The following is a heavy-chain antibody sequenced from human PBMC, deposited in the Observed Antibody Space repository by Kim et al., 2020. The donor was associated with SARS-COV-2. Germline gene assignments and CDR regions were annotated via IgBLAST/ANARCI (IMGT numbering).Heavy chain of an antibody. CDR1: GGSFSGYY. D-gene: IGHD2-8*01. Sequence: SETLSLTCAVYGGSFSGYYWSWIRQPPGKGLEWIGEINHSGSTNYNPSLKSRVTISVDTSKNQFSLKLSSVTAADTAVYYCARGRRMVHKCYYYYGMDVWGQGTTVTLSS. J-gene: IGHJ6*02. CDR3: ARGRRMVHKCYYYYGMDV. V-gene: IGHV4-34*01. CDR2: INHSGST.